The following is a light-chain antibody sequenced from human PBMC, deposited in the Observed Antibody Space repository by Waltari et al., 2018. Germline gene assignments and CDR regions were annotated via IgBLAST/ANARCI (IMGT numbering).Light chain of an antibody. CDR3: QQSYSSPRT. CDR1: QSIGSN. CDR2: GAS. V-gene: IGKV1-39*01. J-gene: IGKJ1*01. Sequence: DIQMTQSPSSLSASVGARVTITCRASQSIGSNLSWYQQKPGKAPNLLIYGASSLQSGVPSRFSASGSGTYFTLTISSLQPEDFASYYCQQSYSSPRTFGQGTKVEVK.